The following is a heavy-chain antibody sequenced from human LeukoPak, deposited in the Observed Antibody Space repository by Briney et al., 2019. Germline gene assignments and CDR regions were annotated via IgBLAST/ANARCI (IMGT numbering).Heavy chain of an antibody. CDR1: GGSISSYY. CDR2: IQSIGGT. J-gene: IGHJ3*02. D-gene: IGHD3-3*01. V-gene: IGHV4-59*01. Sequence: IPSETLSLTCSVSGGSISSYYWTWIRQSPEKGLEWIGYIQSIGGTNYNPSLASRVTISMDTSKRQISLKLSSVTAADTAVYYCARDSPFEWAVFGDSFDIWGQGTVVAVSS. CDR3: ARDSPFEWAVFGDSFDI.